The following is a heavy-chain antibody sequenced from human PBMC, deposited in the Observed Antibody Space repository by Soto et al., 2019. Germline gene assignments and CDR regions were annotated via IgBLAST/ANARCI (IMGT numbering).Heavy chain of an antibody. Sequence: GASVKVSCKASGGTFSSYAISWVRQAPGQGLEWMGGIIPIFGTANYAQKFQGRVTITADESTSTAYMELSSLRSEDTAVYYCAGDSSHDSSVAGDYWGQGTLVTVSS. V-gene: IGHV1-69*13. J-gene: IGHJ4*02. CDR3: AGDSSHDSSVAGDY. CDR2: IIPIFGTA. CDR1: GGTFSSYA. D-gene: IGHD3-22*01.